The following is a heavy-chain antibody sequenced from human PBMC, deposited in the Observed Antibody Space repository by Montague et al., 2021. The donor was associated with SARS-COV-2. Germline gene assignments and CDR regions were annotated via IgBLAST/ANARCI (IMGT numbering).Heavy chain of an antibody. CDR1: GFTFRNYA. V-gene: IGHV3-23*01. Sequence: SLRLSCAASGFTFRNYAMIWVRQAPGKGLEWVSGISGSADITYYADSVKGRFTISRDNSKNTLYLQMSSLRAGDTAVYYCAKAGEVATEGLYYFDYWGQGTLVTVSS. J-gene: IGHJ4*02. CDR2: ISGSADIT. CDR3: AKAGEVATEGLYYFDY. D-gene: IGHD5-24*01.